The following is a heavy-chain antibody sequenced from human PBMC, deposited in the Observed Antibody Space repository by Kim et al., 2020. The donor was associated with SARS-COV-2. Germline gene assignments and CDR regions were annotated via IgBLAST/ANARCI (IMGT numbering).Heavy chain of an antibody. J-gene: IGHJ3*02. Sequence: GGSLRLSCATSGFSFSTYAMSWNRQATGKGLEWVSNINYSGGRTSYADSVKGRFTISRDNSKNTVYLQMNSLRVEDTAIYYCATASCGGGSCYSDIDAFDIWGQGTKVTVSS. CDR2: INYSGGRT. CDR1: GFSFSTYA. V-gene: IGHV3-23*01. D-gene: IGHD2-15*01. CDR3: ATASCGGGSCYSDIDAFDI.